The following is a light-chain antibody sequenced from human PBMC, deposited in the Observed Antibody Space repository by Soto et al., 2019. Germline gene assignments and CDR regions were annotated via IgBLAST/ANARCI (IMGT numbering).Light chain of an antibody. J-gene: IGLJ1*01. Sequence: QAVVTQPPSVSGAPGQRVTISCTGSSSNIGACYDVHWYQQLPGTAPKLLIYGNINRPSGVPDRFSGSKSGTSASLAITGLQAEDEADYYCQSYDSSLSGYVFGTGTKVTVL. CDR1: SSNIGACYD. CDR3: QSYDSSLSGYV. V-gene: IGLV1-40*01. CDR2: GNI.